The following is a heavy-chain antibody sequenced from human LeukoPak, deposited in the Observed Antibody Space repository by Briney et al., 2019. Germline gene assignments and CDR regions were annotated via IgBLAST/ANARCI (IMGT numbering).Heavy chain of an antibody. CDR1: GGSVSSGSYY. Sequence: PWGTLLLTCTVSGGSVSSGSYYWSWIRQPPGKGLEWIGYIYYSGSTTYNPSLRCRVTISVDTSTNQFSLKLISVNATDPAVYYCAREYKFDGWFDPWVEGTLVGVSP. CDR3: AREYKFDGWFDP. D-gene: IGHD1-14*01. J-gene: IGHJ5*02. CDR2: IYYSGST. V-gene: IGHV4-61*01.